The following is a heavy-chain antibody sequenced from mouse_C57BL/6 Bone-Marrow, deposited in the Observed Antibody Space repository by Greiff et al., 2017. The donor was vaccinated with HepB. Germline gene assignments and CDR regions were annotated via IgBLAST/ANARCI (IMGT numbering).Heavy chain of an antibody. CDR2: ISYDGSN. D-gene: IGHD1-1*01. CDR1: GYSITSGYY. V-gene: IGHV3-6*01. J-gene: IGHJ2*01. CDR3: ARVGTTVGDFDY. Sequence: EVQLQESGPGLVKPSQSLSLTCSVTGYSITSGYYWNWIRQFPGNKLEWMGYISYDGSNNYNPSLKNRISITRDTSKNQFFLKLNSVTTEDTATYYCARVGTTVGDFDYWGQGTTLTVSS.